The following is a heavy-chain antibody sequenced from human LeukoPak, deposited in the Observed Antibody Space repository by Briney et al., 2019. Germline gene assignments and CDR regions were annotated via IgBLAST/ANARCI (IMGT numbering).Heavy chain of an antibody. J-gene: IGHJ5*02. D-gene: IGHD2-2*01. CDR2: IYPGDSDT. Sequence: GESLKISCKGSGYSFTSYWIGWVRQMPGKGMEWMGIIYPGDSDTRYSPSFQGQVTHSADKSTSTAYLQCSSLKASDTAMYYCATHPQHQLLTLYNWFDPWGQGTLVTASS. CDR1: GYSFTSYW. V-gene: IGHV5-51*01. CDR3: ATHPQHQLLTLYNWFDP.